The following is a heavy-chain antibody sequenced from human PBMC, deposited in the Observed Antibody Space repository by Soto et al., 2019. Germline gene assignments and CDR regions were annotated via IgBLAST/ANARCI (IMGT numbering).Heavy chain of an antibody. Sequence: QAQLVQSGAEVKKPGSSVKVSCKASGGTFSSYAISWVRQAPGQGLEWMGGIIPIFGTANYAQKFQGRVTITADESTSTAYMELSSLRSEDTAVYYCARGDPDSSGYAGRLFDIWGQGTMVTVSS. D-gene: IGHD3-22*01. CDR2: IIPIFGTA. CDR1: GGTFSSYA. V-gene: IGHV1-69*01. CDR3: ARGDPDSSGYAGRLFDI. J-gene: IGHJ3*02.